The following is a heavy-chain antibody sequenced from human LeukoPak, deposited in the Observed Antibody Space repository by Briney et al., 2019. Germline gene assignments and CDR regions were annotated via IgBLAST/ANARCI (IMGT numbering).Heavy chain of an antibody. Sequence: GGSLRLSCAASGFTFSSYSMNWVRQAPGKGLEWVSSISSSSSYIYYADSVKGRFTISRDNAKNSLHLQMNSLRAEDTAVYYCARDLYYYYGMDVWGQGTTVTVSS. J-gene: IGHJ6*02. CDR3: ARDLYYYYGMDV. CDR2: ISSSSSYI. CDR1: GFTFSSYS. V-gene: IGHV3-21*01.